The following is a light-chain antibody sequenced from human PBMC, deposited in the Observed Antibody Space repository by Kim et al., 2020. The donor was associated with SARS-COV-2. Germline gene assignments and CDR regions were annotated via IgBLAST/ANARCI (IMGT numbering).Light chain of an antibody. CDR3: QKCYGALT. CDR2: AAS. V-gene: IGKV1-27*01. J-gene: IGKJ3*01. CDR1: QDISNY. Sequence: SASVEDRVTITRRASQDISNYLAWYQQKPGKVPNLLIFAASTLQSGVPSRFSGSGSGTDFTLTISSLQPEDVATYYCQKCYGALTFGPGTKVDIK.